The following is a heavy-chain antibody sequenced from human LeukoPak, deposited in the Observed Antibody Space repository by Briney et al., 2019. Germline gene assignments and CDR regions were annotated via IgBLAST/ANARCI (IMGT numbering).Heavy chain of an antibody. J-gene: IGHJ4*02. D-gene: IGHD4-17*01. Sequence: ASVKVSCKASGYTFTSYYIYWMRQAHGHGLDWMGIINPSGGRTNYAHKFQGRVTMTRDMSTSTVYMELSSLRSEDTAVYYCAKYGGLMTTVTAVDYWGQGTLVTVSS. CDR3: AKYGGLMTTVTAVDY. CDR1: GYTFTSYY. V-gene: IGHV1-46*01. CDR2: INPSGGRT.